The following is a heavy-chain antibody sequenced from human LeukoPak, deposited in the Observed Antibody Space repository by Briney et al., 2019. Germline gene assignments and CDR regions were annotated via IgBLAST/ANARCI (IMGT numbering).Heavy chain of an antibody. CDR3: AREGLAVAGTIDY. Sequence: GGSLRLSCAASGFTFSSYWMSWVRQAPGKGLEWVANIKQDGSEKYYVDSVKGRFTISRDNAKDSLYLQMNSLRAEDTAVYYCAREGLAVAGTIDYWGQGTLVTVSS. CDR1: GFTFSSYW. D-gene: IGHD6-19*01. CDR2: IKQDGSEK. V-gene: IGHV3-7*01. J-gene: IGHJ4*02.